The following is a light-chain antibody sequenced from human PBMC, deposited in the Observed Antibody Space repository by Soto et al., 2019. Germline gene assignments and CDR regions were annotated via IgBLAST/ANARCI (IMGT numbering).Light chain of an antibody. CDR3: QQYGCSSIT. Sequence: STKSPSSGTLPQGERAELSCRAGQSVVSISLAWYQQRPGQAPRLLIYGASNRATGFPVRVSGSGSGAVFTLTISRLEDEKCAVYYCQQYGCSSITFGQGTRLEIK. CDR2: GAS. CDR1: QSVVSIS. V-gene: IGKV3-20*01. J-gene: IGKJ5*01.